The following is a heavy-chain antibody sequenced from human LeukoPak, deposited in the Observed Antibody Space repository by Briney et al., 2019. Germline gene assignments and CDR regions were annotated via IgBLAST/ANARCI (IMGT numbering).Heavy chain of an antibody. D-gene: IGHD1-26*01. CDR3: ARDPYSGGYGDYYYYYMDV. J-gene: IGHJ6*03. CDR2: IKEDGSKK. CDR1: GFTFRSYW. V-gene: IGHV3-7*01. Sequence: GGSLRLSCAASGFTFRSYWMSWVRQAPGKGLEWVGNIKEDGSKKYYVDSVKGRFTISRDNAKNSLYLQMNSLRAEDTAVYYCARDPYSGGYGDYYYYYMDVWSKGTTVTISS.